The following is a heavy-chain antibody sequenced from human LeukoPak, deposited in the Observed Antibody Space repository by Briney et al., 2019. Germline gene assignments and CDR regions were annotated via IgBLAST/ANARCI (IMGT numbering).Heavy chain of an antibody. J-gene: IGHJ4*02. V-gene: IGHV4-34*01. Sequence: SETLSLTCAVYGGSFSGYYWSWIRQPPGKGLEWIGSIYYSGSTYYNPSLKSRVTISVDTSKNQFSLKLTSVTAADTAVYYCARPEAYDILTGYFYWGQGTLVTVSS. D-gene: IGHD3-9*01. CDR1: GGSFSGYY. CDR3: ARPEAYDILTGYFY. CDR2: IYYSGST.